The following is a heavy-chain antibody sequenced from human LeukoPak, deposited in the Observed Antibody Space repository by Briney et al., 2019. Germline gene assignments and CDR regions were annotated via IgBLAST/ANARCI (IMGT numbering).Heavy chain of an antibody. J-gene: IGHJ4*02. D-gene: IGHD1-7*01. Sequence: GESLKISCKGSGHTFTSNWIAWVRQMPGKGLEWMGIIYPGDSDTRYGPSFQGQVTISVDKSISTAYLQWSSLKASDSAMYYCAREGTTGGYYDYWGQGTQVTVSS. CDR2: IYPGDSDT. CDR3: AREGTTGGYYDY. V-gene: IGHV5-51*01. CDR1: GHTFTSNW.